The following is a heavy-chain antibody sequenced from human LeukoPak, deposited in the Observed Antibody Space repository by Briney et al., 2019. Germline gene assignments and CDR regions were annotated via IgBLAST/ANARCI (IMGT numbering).Heavy chain of an antibody. CDR2: TYYSGNT. V-gene: IGHV4-59*01. CDR1: GGSLSDYY. CDR3: ARDVSGSGLDY. Sequence: PSETLSLTCTVSGGSLSDYYWSWIRQPPGKGLEWIGYTYYSGNTNYNPSLKSRVTISVDTSKNQFSLKLSSVTAADTAVYYCARDVSGSGLDYWGQGTLVTVSS. J-gene: IGHJ4*02. D-gene: IGHD3-10*01.